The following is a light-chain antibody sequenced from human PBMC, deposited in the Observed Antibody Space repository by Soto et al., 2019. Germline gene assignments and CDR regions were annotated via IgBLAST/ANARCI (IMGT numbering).Light chain of an antibody. V-gene: IGLV2-23*02. CDR2: EVN. Sequence: QSALTQPASVSGSPGQSITISCTGTSVGVGSCNCVSWYQQHPGKAPTLMIYEVNKRPSGISNRFSGSKSGNTASLTISGLQAEDEADYYCCSSVGSPNWVFGGGTKLTVL. CDR1: SVGVGSCNC. J-gene: IGLJ3*02. CDR3: CSSVGSPNWV.